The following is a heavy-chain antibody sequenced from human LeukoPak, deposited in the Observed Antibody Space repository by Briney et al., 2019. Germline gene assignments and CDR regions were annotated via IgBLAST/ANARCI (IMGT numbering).Heavy chain of an antibody. D-gene: IGHD3-9*01. Sequence: SVKVSCKASGGTFSSYSISWVRQAPGQGLEWMGGIIPIFGTANYAQKFQGRVTITADESTSTAYMELSSLRSEDTAVYYCARAGAITIGALNWFDPWGQGTLVTVSS. CDR3: ARAGAITIGALNWFDP. V-gene: IGHV1-69*01. CDR1: GGTFSSYS. J-gene: IGHJ5*02. CDR2: IIPIFGTA.